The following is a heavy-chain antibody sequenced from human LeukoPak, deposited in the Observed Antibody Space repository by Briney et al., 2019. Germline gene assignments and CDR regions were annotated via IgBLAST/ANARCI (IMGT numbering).Heavy chain of an antibody. D-gene: IGHD6-13*01. V-gene: IGHV1-2*02. J-gene: IGHJ4*02. Sequence: ASVKVSCKASGYTFTGYYMHWVRQAPGQGLEWMGWINPNSGGTNYAQKVQGRVTMTRDTSISTAYMELSRLRSDDTAVYYCARAQYSSSWYFDYWGQGTLVTVSS. CDR1: GYTFTGYY. CDR2: INPNSGGT. CDR3: ARAQYSSSWYFDY.